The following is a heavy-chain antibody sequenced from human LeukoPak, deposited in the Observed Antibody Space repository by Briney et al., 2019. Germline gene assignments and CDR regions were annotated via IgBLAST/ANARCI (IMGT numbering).Heavy chain of an antibody. J-gene: IGHJ6*02. CDR3: ARDRGSRGYYYYGMDV. Sequence: PSETLSLPCTVSGGSISSYYWSWIRQPPGKGXXXXXXXXYSGSTNYNPSLKSRVTISVDTSKNQFSLKLSSVTAADTAVYYCARDRGSRGYYYYGMDVWGQGTTVTVSS. CDR2: XXYSGST. CDR1: GGSISSYY. V-gene: IGHV4-59*01. D-gene: IGHD2-15*01.